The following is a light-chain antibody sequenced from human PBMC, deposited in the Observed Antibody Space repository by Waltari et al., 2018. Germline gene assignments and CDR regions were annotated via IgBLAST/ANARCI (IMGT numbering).Light chain of an antibody. CDR2: AAS. V-gene: IGKV1-9*01. J-gene: IGKJ3*01. Sequence: IQLTQSPSSLSASVGDSVTITCRASQGISSYLAWYQQKPGKAPKLLIYAASTLQSGVPSRFSGSGSGTDFTLTISRLQPEDFATYYCQQLNSYPQTFGPGTKVDIK. CDR3: QQLNSYPQT. CDR1: QGISSY.